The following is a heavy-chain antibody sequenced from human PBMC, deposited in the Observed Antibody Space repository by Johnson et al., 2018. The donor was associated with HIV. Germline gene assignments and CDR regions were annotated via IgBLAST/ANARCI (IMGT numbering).Heavy chain of an antibody. CDR3: ARDWNEYSSSDGAFDI. J-gene: IGHJ3*02. CDR1: GITVSSSY. CDR2: IYSGGNT. Sequence: VQLVESGGGLVQPGGSLRLSCAASGITVSSSYMSWVRQAPGKGLEWVSVIYSGGNTYYADSVRGRFTISRDNSKNTLYLQMNSLRAEDTAVYYCARDWNEYSSSDGAFDIWGQGTMVTVSS. V-gene: IGHV3-66*01. D-gene: IGHD6-6*01.